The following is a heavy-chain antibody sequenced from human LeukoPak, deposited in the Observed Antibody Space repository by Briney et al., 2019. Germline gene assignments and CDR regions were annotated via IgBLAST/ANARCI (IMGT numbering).Heavy chain of an antibody. CDR2: IDSSGSST. V-gene: IGHV3-11*04. Sequence: GGSLRLSCAASGFTFSDYYMSWIRQAPGKGLEWVSYIDSSGSSTFYADSVKGRFTISRDNAKNSLYLQMNGLRADDTAVYYCASRYSPFDFWGQGTLDTVSS. CDR1: GFTFSDYY. CDR3: ASRYSPFDF. D-gene: IGHD5-18*01. J-gene: IGHJ4*02.